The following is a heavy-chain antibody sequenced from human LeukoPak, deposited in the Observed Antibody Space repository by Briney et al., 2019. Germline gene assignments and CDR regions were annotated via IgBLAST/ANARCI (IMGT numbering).Heavy chain of an antibody. CDR1: GFTFDDYA. Sequence: GRSLRLSCAASGFTFDDYAMHWVRQAPGKGLEWVSGISWNSGSIGYADSVKGRFTISRDNAKNSLYLQMNSLRAEDTALYYYAKEDSEEMATISFDYWGQGTLVTVSS. V-gene: IGHV3-9*01. CDR3: AKEDSEEMATISFDY. D-gene: IGHD5-24*01. CDR2: ISWNSGSI. J-gene: IGHJ4*02.